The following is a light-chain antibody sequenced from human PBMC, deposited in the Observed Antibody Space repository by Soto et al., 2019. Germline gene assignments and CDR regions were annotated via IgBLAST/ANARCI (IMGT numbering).Light chain of an antibody. CDR2: DVT. V-gene: IGKV1-33*01. CDR3: QQYYDLPIT. CDR1: QDIDKY. Sequence: DIQMTQSPSSLSASVGDRVTITCQASQDIDKYLNWYQQKPGKAPKLLIDDVTNLETGVPSRFSGSRSGTHFTFTIGSLQPEDIATYYCQQYYDLPITFCQGTRLEIK. J-gene: IGKJ5*01.